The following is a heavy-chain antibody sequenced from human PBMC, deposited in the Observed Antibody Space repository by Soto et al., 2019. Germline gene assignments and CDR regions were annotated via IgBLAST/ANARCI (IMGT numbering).Heavy chain of an antibody. J-gene: IGHJ6*02. Sequence: ASVKVSCKASGYTFTSYYMHWLRQAPGQELEWMGIINPSGGSTSYAQKFQGRVTMTRDTSTSTVYMELSSLRSEDTAVYYCARSEDCSGGSCPRSGYYGMEVWGQGTTVTVSS. CDR1: GYTFTSYY. V-gene: IGHV1-46*01. CDR3: ARSEDCSGGSCPRSGYYGMEV. CDR2: INPSGGST. D-gene: IGHD2-15*01.